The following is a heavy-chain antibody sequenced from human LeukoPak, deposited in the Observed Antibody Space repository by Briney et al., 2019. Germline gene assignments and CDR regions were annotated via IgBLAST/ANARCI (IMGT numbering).Heavy chain of an antibody. CDR3: ARDSGYSSVGWYAGRY. V-gene: IGHV3-30*04. Sequence: PGRSLRLSCEASGFTLTHYAMHWVRQAPGKGLEWGAVISYDGSSQHYGDSVKGLFTISKDNSKNTLFLQMNSLRPEDTAIYYCARDSGYSSVGWYAGRYCGRGTLITVSS. CDR1: GFTLTHYA. D-gene: IGHD6-19*01. CDR2: ISYDGSSQ. J-gene: IGHJ4*02.